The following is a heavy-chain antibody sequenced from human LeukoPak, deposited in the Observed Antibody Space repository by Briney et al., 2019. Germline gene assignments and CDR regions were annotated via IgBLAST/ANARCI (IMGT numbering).Heavy chain of an antibody. D-gene: IGHD2-15*01. J-gene: IGHJ5*02. V-gene: IGHV3-21*01. CDR3: ARGADGVSSDSRGWFDP. Sequence: PGGSLRLSCAASGFTFSSYSMNWVRQAPGKGLEWVSSISTSSSYIYYADSVKGRFTISRDNARNSLYLQMNTLRAEDTAVYSCARGADGVSSDSRGWFDPWGQGTLVTVSS. CDR1: GFTFSSYS. CDR2: ISTSSSYI.